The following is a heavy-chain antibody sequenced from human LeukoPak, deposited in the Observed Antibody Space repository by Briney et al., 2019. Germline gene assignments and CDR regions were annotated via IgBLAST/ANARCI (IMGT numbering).Heavy chain of an antibody. Sequence: KSGGSLRLSCAASGFTFSAYSMSWVRQAPGKGLEWVSSISSSSTYIYYADSVKGRFTISRDNAKNSLYLQMNSLRAEDTAVYYCARALEPSVAVIDYWGQGTLVTVSS. CDR3: ARALEPSVAVIDY. D-gene: IGHD6-19*01. CDR2: ISSSSTYI. J-gene: IGHJ4*02. CDR1: GFTFSAYS. V-gene: IGHV3-21*01.